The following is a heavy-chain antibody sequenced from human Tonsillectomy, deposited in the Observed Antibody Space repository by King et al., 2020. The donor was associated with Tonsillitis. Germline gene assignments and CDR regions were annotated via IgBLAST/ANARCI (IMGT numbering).Heavy chain of an antibody. CDR1: GFTVSNNY. V-gene: IGHV3-53*04. J-gene: IGHJ6*02. D-gene: IGHD2-15*01. CDR2: IYNGGST. CDR3: ASGAAYYYYGMDV. Sequence: VQLVESGGGLVQPGGSLRLSCAASGFTVSNNYMSWVRQAPGKGLEWVSVIYNGGSTYYADSVKGRFTISRHNSKNTLYLQMNSLRAADTAVYYCASGAAYYYYGMDVWGQGTTVTVSS.